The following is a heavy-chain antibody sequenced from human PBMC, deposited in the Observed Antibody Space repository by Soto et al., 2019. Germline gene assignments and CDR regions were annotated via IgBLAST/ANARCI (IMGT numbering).Heavy chain of an antibody. J-gene: IGHJ4*02. CDR3: ARVFPDGWVEPGVVRGYLDT. CDR1: ADSFSSYG. D-gene: IGHD3-3*01. Sequence: QVQLVQSGAEVKEPGSAVKVSCKAPADSFSSYGISWVRQAPGQGLEWMGGIIPIFGTTNYAEKFQDRVTITAYEFTNTAYMELSSVRSEATALYYCARVFPDGWVEPGVVRGYLDTWGRGTLVTVSS. V-gene: IGHV1-69*01. CDR2: IIPIFGTT.